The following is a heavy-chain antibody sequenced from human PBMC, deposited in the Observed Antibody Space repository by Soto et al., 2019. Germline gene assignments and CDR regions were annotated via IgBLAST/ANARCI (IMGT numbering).Heavy chain of an antibody. CDR1: GFTVSSNS. D-gene: IGHD2-15*01. J-gene: IGHJ4*02. CDR2: IYSGGST. V-gene: IGHV3-66*01. CDR3: ARASGYCSGGSCYDY. Sequence: EVQLVESGGGLVQPGGSLRLSCAASGFTVSSNSMSWVRQAPGKGLERVSVIYSGGSTYYADSVKGRFPISRDNSKNTLYLQMNSLRAEDTAVYYCARASGYCSGGSCYDYWGQGTLVTVSS.